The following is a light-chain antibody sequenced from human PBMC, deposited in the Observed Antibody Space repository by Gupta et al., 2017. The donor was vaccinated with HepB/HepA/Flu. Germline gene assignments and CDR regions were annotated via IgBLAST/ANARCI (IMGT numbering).Light chain of an antibody. CDR2: DVN. Sequence: QSALTQPASVSASPGQSLTISCTGTSSDVGAYNYVSWYQQHPGKVPKLIIYDVNNRPSGVSNRFSGSKSGNTASLTISGLQAEDEADYYCSSYTTSYSPVFGGGTKLTV. J-gene: IGLJ2*01. V-gene: IGLV2-14*01. CDR3: SSYTTSYSPV. CDR1: SSDVGAYNY.